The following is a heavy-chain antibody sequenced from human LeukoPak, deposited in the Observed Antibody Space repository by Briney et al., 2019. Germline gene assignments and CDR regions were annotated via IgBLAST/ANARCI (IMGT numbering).Heavy chain of an antibody. CDR3: ARDYPDDSSAFDI. V-gene: IGHV1-2*02. D-gene: IGHD3-22*01. CDR2: INPNSGGT. J-gene: IGHJ3*02. CDR1: GYTFTGYY. Sequence: GASVKVSCKASGYTFTGYYMHWVRQAPGQGLEWMGWINPNSGGTSYAQKFQGRVTMTRDTSISTAYMELSSLRSEDTAVYCCARDYPDDSSAFDIWGQGTMVTVSS.